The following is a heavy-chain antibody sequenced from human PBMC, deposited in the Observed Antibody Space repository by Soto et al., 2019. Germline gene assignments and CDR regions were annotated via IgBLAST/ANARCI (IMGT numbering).Heavy chain of an antibody. CDR1: GFTFRSYS. V-gene: IGHV3-48*02. CDR2: ISSSSSTI. Sequence: EVQLVESGGGLAQPGGSLRLSCAVSGFTFRSYSMNWVRQAPGKGLEWVSYISSSSSTIYYADSVKGRFTISRDNAKNSLSLQMYSLRDEDTAVYYCARDFYGSGSDYDFWGQGTLVTVSS. CDR3: ARDFYGSGSDYDF. J-gene: IGHJ4*02. D-gene: IGHD3-10*01.